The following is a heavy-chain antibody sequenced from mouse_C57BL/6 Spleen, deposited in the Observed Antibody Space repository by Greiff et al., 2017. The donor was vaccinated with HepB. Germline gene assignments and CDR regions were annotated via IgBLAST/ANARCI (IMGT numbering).Heavy chain of an antibody. CDR1: GFTFSDYG. Sequence: EVQLVESGGGLVKPGGSLKLSCAASGFTFSDYGMHWVRQAPEKGLEWVAYISSGSSTIYYADTVKGRFTISRDNAKNTLFLQMTSLRSEDTAMYYCARPDDGYSLAYWGQGTLVTVSA. CDR3: ARPDDGYSLAY. D-gene: IGHD2-3*01. CDR2: ISSGSSTI. V-gene: IGHV5-17*01. J-gene: IGHJ3*01.